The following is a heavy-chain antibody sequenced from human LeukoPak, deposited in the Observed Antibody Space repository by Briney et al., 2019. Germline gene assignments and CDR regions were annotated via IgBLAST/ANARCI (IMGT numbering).Heavy chain of an antibody. CDR3: ASPGSFQLPHTPYYFDY. D-gene: IGHD2-2*01. CDR1: GGSISSGGYY. V-gene: IGHV4-30-2*01. J-gene: IGHJ4*02. CDR2: IYHSGST. Sequence: SETLSLTCTVSGGSISSGGYYWSWIRQPPGKGLEWIGYIYHSGSTYYNPSLKSRVTISVDRSKNQFSLKLSSVTAADTAVYYCASPGSFQLPHTPYYFDYWGQGTLVTVSS.